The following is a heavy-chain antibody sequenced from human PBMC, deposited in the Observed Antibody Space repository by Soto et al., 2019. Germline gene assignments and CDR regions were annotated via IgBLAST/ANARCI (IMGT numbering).Heavy chain of an antibody. CDR2: TYHSGTT. J-gene: IGHJ5*02. D-gene: IGHD6-13*01. CDR1: GDSINNSHW. Sequence: QVQLQESGPGLVQPSGTLSLTCAGSGDSINNSHWWSWVRQTPGKGLEWIGETYHSGTTNYNPSRKTRVTISIDKSKNQFSLKMNSVTAADTAVYYCAREVNSSPARGPNWFDPWGQGTLVTVSS. V-gene: IGHV4-4*02. CDR3: AREVNSSPARGPNWFDP.